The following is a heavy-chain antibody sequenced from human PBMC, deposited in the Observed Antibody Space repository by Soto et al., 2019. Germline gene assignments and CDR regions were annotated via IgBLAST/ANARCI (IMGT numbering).Heavy chain of an antibody. CDR1: GFTFSSYA. CDR2: ISYDGSNK. J-gene: IGHJ4*02. D-gene: IGHD1-20*01. CDR3: ATRLTGTFDY. Sequence: GGSLRLSCAASGFTFSSYAMHWVRQAPGKGLEWVAVISYDGSNKYYADSVKGRFTISRDNSKNTLYLQMNSLRAEDTAVYYCATRLTGTFDYWGQGTLVTVSS. V-gene: IGHV3-30-3*01.